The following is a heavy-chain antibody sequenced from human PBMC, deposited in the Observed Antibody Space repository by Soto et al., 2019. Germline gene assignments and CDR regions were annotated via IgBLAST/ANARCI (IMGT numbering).Heavy chain of an antibody. CDR3: ARDPSYYDSSGYYPYCFDY. D-gene: IGHD3-22*01. J-gene: IGHJ4*02. Sequence: GGSLRLSCAASGFTFSSYAMHWVRQAPGKGLEWVAVISYDGSNKYYADSVKGRFTISRDNSKNTLYLQMNSLRAEDTAVYYCARDPSYYDSSGYYPYCFDYWGQGTLVTVSS. CDR1: GFTFSSYA. V-gene: IGHV3-30-3*01. CDR2: ISYDGSNK.